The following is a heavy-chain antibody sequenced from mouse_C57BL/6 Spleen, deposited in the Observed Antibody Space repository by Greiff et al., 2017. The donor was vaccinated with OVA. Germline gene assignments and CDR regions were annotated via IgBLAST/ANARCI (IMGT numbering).Heavy chain of an antibody. CDR2: IYPGSGST. D-gene: IGHD2-4*01. V-gene: IGHV1-55*01. Sequence: VQLQQPGAELVKPGASVKMSCKASGYTFTSYWITGVKQRPGQGLEWIGDIYPGSGSTNYNEEFKSTATLTVDTSSSTAYMQLSSLTSEDSAVYYCAREGDYDNYFDYWGQGTTLTVSS. CDR3: AREGDYDNYFDY. CDR1: GYTFTSYW. J-gene: IGHJ2*01.